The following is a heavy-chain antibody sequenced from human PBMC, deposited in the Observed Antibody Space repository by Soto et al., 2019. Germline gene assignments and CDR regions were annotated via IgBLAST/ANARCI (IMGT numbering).Heavy chain of an antibody. V-gene: IGHV3-33*01. CDR1: GFTFSSYA. CDR3: ARAQSSGNYYSDY. Sequence: GGSLRLSCAASGFTFSSYAMHWVRQAPGKGLECVAVIWYDGTNKYYVDSVKGRFTISRDNSKNTLYLQMSSLRAEDTAVYYCARAQSSGNYYSDYWGQGTLVTVSS. CDR2: IWYDGTNK. J-gene: IGHJ4*02. D-gene: IGHD1-26*01.